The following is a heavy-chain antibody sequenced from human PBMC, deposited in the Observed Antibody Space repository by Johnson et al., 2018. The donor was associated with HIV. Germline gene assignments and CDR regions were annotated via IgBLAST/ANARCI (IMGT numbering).Heavy chain of an antibody. D-gene: IGHD6-13*01. CDR1: GFTFSSYG. J-gene: IGHJ3*02. Sequence: QVQLVESGGGVVLPGWSLRLSCEASGFTFSSYGMHWVRQAPGKGLEWVAFIQHDGKKELYGDSVKGRFTISRDNSKNPLYLYMTSLRSDDTTTYYCAKDWGAAAGSGAFDIWGQRTLVTVSS. V-gene: IGHV3-30*02. CDR2: IQHDGKKE. CDR3: AKDWGAAAGSGAFDI.